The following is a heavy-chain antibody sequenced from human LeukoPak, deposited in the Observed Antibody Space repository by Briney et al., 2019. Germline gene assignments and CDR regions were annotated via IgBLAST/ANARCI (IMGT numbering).Heavy chain of an antibody. CDR2: INPSGGST. D-gene: IGHD5-18*01. J-gene: IGHJ6*02. CDR3: ARDQAMANYYYYGMDV. CDR1: GYTFTSYY. V-gene: IGHV1-46*01. Sequence: ASVKVSCKASGYTFTSYYMHWVRQAPGQGLEWMGIINPSGGSTSYAQKFQGRVTMTRDTSTSTVYMELSSLRSEDTAVYYCARDQAMANYYYYGMDVWGQGTTVTVSS.